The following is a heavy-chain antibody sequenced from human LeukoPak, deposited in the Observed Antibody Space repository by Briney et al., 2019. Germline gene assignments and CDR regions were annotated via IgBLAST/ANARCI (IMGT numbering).Heavy chain of an antibody. CDR1: GFTFDDYG. V-gene: IGHV3-20*04. D-gene: IGHD1-26*01. CDR2: INWNGGST. CDR3: AREGIVGASLSYYYMDV. J-gene: IGHJ6*03. Sequence: GGSLRLSCAASGFTFDDYGMSWLRQAPGKGLEWVSVINWNGGSTGYADSVKGRFTISRDNAKNSLYLQMNSLRAEDTALYYCAREGIVGASLSYYYMDVWGKGTTVTVSS.